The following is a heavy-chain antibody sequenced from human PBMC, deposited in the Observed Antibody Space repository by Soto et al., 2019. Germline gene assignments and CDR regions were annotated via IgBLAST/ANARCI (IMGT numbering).Heavy chain of an antibody. Sequence: PGGSLRLSCAASGFTFSNAWMNWVRQAPGKGLEWVGRIKSKTDGGTTDYAAPVKGRFTISRDDSKNTLYLQMNSLKTEDTAVYYCTTDPLTLTYDSSGYYSYWGQGTLVTVSS. D-gene: IGHD3-22*01. CDR3: TTDPLTLTYDSSGYYSY. CDR1: GFTFSNAW. V-gene: IGHV3-15*07. CDR2: IKSKTDGGTT. J-gene: IGHJ4*02.